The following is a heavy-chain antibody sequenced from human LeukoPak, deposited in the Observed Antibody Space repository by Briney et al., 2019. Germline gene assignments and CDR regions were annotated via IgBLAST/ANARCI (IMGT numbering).Heavy chain of an antibody. J-gene: IGHJ4*02. CDR1: GVSISTYY. CDR2: IYYTGSA. V-gene: IGHV4-59*08. CDR3: ARLRDLYNVFDH. D-gene: IGHD3-16*01. Sequence: SETLSLTCTVSGVSISTYYWSWIRQPPGKGLEWIGYIYYTGSANHNPSLQSRVAISLDASKNQFSLKLTSVTAADTAVYYCARLRDLYNVFDHWGQGTLVTISS.